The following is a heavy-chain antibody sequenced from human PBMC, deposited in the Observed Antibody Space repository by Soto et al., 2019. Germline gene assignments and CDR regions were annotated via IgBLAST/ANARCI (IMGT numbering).Heavy chain of an antibody. CDR2: TYYRGTT. CDR3: AREVASYGSTYFDY. V-gene: IGHV4-59*01. D-gene: IGHD3-16*01. Sequence: SETLSLTCSVSDGSIRGYYWTWIRQPPGKGLEWIGYTYYRGTTKYNPSLNSRVTISADTSQNQISLKLTSVTAADTAVYHCAREVASYGSTYFDYWGQGTLVTVS. J-gene: IGHJ4*02. CDR1: DGSIRGYY.